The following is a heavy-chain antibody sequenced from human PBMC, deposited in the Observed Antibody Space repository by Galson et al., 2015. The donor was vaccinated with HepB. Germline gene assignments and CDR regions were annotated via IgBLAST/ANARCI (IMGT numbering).Heavy chain of an antibody. V-gene: IGHV3-48*01. J-gene: IGHJ4*02. CDR2: ISSSSTI. CDR1: GFTFSSYS. CDR3: ARDRDDIVVVPAAKDY. D-gene: IGHD2-2*01. Sequence: SLRLSCAASGFTFSSYSMNWVRQAPGKGLEWVSYISSSSTIYYADSVKGRFTISRDNAKNSLYLQMNSLRAEDTAVYYCARDRDDIVVVPAAKDYWGQGTLVTVSS.